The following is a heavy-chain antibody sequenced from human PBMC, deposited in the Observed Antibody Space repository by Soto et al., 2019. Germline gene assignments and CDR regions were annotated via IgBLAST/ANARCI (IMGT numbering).Heavy chain of an antibody. Sequence: EVQLVESRGVVVQPGGSLRLSCAASGFTFDDYTMHWVRQAPGKGLEWVSLISWDGGSTYYADSVKGRFTISRDNSKNSLDLQMNSLRTEDTALYYCAIGFGFYDILTGVDYWGQGTLVTVSS. CDR1: GFTFDDYT. D-gene: IGHD3-9*01. V-gene: IGHV3-43*01. CDR2: ISWDGGST. CDR3: AIGFGFYDILTGVDY. J-gene: IGHJ4*02.